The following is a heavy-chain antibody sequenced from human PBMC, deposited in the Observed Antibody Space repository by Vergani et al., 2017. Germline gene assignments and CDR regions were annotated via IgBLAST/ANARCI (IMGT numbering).Heavy chain of an antibody. V-gene: IGHV3-23*01. CDR1: GFSFRSYA. Sequence: EVQLLESGGGLIQPGGSLRLSCVASGFSFRSYAMNWVRQAPGQGPEWVAAISGSGDSTYYADSMKGRFTISRDNSKTTLYLQMNGLRADDTAIYYCAKDVDEWRPYYNGMDVWGQGTTVTVSS. CDR2: ISGSGDST. D-gene: IGHD3-3*01. CDR3: AKDVDEWRPYYNGMDV. J-gene: IGHJ6*02.